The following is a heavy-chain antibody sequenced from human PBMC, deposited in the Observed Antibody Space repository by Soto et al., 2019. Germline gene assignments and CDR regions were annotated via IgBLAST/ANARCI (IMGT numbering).Heavy chain of an antibody. J-gene: IGHJ5*02. D-gene: IGHD6-13*01. CDR2: IKSKTDGGTI. Sequence: LRLSCAASGFTFSNAWMSWVRQAPGKGLEWVGRIKSKTDGGTIEYAPPVKGRFTISRDDSKNTLYLQMNSLKTEDTAVYYCTTKVGAAAFIWFDPWGQGTLVTVSS. CDR3: TTKVGAAAFIWFDP. CDR1: GFTFSNAW. V-gene: IGHV3-15*01.